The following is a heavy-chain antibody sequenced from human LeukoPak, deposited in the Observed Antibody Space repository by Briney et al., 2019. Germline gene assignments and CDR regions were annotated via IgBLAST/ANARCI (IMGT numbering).Heavy chain of an antibody. D-gene: IGHD2-21*02. CDR3: ASAYCGGDCTPYWYFDL. CDR2: IYTSGST. V-gene: IGHV4-61*02. Sequence: SQTLSLTCTVSGGSISSGSYYWSWIRQPAGKGLEWIGRIYTSGSTNYNPSLKSRVTISVDTSKNQFSLKLSSVTAADTAVYYCASAYCGGDCTPYWYFDLWGRGTLVTVSS. J-gene: IGHJ2*01. CDR1: GGSISSGSYY.